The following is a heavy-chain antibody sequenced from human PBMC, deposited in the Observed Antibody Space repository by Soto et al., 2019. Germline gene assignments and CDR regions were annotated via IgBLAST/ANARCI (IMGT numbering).Heavy chain of an antibody. D-gene: IGHD3-3*01. Sequence: PSETLSLTCAVSGYSISSGYYWGWIRQPPGKGLEWIGSIYHSGRTYYNPSLKSRVTISVDTSKNQFSLKLSSVTAADTAVYYCAREYYDFWSGHQTVYYFDYWGQGTLVTVSS. V-gene: IGHV4-38-2*01. J-gene: IGHJ4*02. CDR2: IYHSGRT. CDR3: AREYYDFWSGHQTVYYFDY. CDR1: GYSISSGYY.